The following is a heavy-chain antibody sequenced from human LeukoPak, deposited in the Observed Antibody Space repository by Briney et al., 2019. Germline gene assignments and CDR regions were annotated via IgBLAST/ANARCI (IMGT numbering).Heavy chain of an antibody. Sequence: ASVKVSCKASGYTFTGYYMHWVRQAPGQGLEWMGWINPNSGGTNYAQKFQGWVTMTRDTSISTAYMELSSLRSEDTAVYYCAREPGVAAADPWGQGTLVTVSS. J-gene: IGHJ5*02. D-gene: IGHD6-13*01. CDR1: GYTFTGYY. CDR2: INPNSGGT. V-gene: IGHV1-2*04. CDR3: AREPGVAAADP.